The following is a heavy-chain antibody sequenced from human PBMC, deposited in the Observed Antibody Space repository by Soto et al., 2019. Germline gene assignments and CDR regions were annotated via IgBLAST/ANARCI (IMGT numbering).Heavy chain of an antibody. V-gene: IGHV4-34*01. Sequence: QVQLQQWGAGLLKPSETLSLTCAVYGGSFSGYYWSWIRQPPGKGLEWIGEINHSGSTNYNPSLKSRVTISVDTSKNQFSLKLSSVTAADTAVYYCARGDGVVIDFFDYWGQGTLVTVSS. J-gene: IGHJ4*02. D-gene: IGHD3-3*01. CDR3: ARGDGVVIDFFDY. CDR1: GGSFSGYY. CDR2: INHSGST.